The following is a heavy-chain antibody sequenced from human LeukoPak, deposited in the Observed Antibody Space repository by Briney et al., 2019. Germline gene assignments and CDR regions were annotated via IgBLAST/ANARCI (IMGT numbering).Heavy chain of an antibody. D-gene: IGHD2-2*01. CDR1: GFTFSSYA. J-gene: IGHJ6*02. Sequence: GGSLRLSCAASGFTFSSYAMSWVRQAPGKGLEWVSAISGSGGSTYYADSVKGRFTISRGNSKNTLYLQMNSLRAEDTAVYYCAKPDGSTSKNYYYGMDVWGQGTTVTVSS. V-gene: IGHV3-23*01. CDR3: AKPDGSTSKNYYYGMDV. CDR2: ISGSGGST.